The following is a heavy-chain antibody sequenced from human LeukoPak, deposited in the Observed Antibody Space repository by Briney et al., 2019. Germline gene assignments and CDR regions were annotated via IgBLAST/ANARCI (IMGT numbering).Heavy chain of an antibody. V-gene: IGHV1-18*01. J-gene: IGHJ4*02. D-gene: IGHD2-2*01. CDR3: ARDCSSTSCYDY. CDR2: ISAYNGNT. Sequence: ASVTVSCKASGGTFSSYAISWVRQAPGQGLERMGWISAYNGNTNYAQKLQGRVTMTTDTSTSTAYMELRSLRSDDTAVYYCARDCSSTSCYDYWGQGTLVTVSS. CDR1: GGTFSSYA.